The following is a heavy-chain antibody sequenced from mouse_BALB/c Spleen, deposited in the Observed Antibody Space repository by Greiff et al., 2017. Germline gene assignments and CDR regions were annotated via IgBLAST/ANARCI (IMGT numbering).Heavy chain of an antibody. V-gene: IGHV3-2*02. D-gene: IGHD1-1*01. CDR3: ARYYGSSFAY. CDR2: ISYSGST. J-gene: IGHJ3*01. Sequence: VQLQESGPGLVKPSQSLSLTCTVTGYSITSDYAWNWIRQFPGNKLEWMGYISYSGSTSYNPSLKSRISITRDTSKNQFFLQLNSVTTEDTATYYCARYYGSSFAYWGQGTLVTVSA. CDR1: GYSITSDYA.